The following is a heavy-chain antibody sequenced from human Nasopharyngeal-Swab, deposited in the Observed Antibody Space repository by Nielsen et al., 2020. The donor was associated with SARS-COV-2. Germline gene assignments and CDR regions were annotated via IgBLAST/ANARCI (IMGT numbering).Heavy chain of an antibody. J-gene: IGHJ4*02. Sequence: SETLSLTCTASGGSISSYYWSWIRQPPGKGLEWIGYIYYSGSTNYNPSLKSRVTLSVDTSKNQFSLTLSSVTAADTAVYYCARGGSTPMIISYWGQGTLVTVSS. D-gene: IGHD5-18*01. V-gene: IGHV4-59*12. CDR1: GGSISSYY. CDR2: IYYSGST. CDR3: ARGGSTPMIISY.